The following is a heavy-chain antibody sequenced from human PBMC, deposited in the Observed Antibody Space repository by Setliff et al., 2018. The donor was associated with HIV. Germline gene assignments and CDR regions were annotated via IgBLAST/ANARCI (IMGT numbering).Heavy chain of an antibody. Sequence: SETLSLTCGVDDGSFSGYSWSWICQSPGKGLEWIGEVSRGGSTTYNPSLTGRVSVSVDTSKSQFSLKLTNVTAADAAVYYCARAVCPSLNCYSFFNYWGHGSLVTAPQ. CDR1: DGSFSGYS. V-gene: IGHV4-34*01. J-gene: IGHJ4*01. CDR2: VSRGGST. CDR3: ARAVCPSLNCYSFFNY. D-gene: IGHD2-15*01.